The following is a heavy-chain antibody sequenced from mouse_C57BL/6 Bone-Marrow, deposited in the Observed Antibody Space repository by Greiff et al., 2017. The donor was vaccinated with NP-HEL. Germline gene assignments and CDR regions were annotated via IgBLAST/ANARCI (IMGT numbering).Heavy chain of an antibody. CDR3: ASTVVAPGFAY. V-gene: IGHV1-9*01. D-gene: IGHD1-1*01. Sequence: QVQLQQSGAELMKPGASVKLSCKATGYTFTGYWIEWVKQRPGHGLEWIGEILPGSGSTNYNAKFKGKATFTADTSSNTAYMQLSSLTTEDSAIYYCASTVVAPGFAYWGQGTLVTVSA. CDR2: ILPGSGST. CDR1: GYTFTGYW. J-gene: IGHJ3*01.